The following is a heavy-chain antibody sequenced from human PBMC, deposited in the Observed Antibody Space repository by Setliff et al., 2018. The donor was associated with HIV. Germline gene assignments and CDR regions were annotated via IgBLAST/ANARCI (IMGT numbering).Heavy chain of an antibody. CDR3: ARVPFTTGFDY. CDR2: IHASGKT. J-gene: IGHJ4*02. Sequence: SETLSLPCTVSGDTDFYWNWIRQPPGKGLEWIGYIHASGKTNYNPSLKSRVTISLDTSKNHFSLKLSSVTAADTAVFYCARVPFTTGFDYWGQGILVTVSS. CDR1: GDTDFY. V-gene: IGHV4-4*09. D-gene: IGHD3-3*01.